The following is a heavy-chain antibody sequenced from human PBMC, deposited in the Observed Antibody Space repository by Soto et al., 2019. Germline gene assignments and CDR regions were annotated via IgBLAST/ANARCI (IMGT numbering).Heavy chain of an antibody. CDR3: AMGSTSCPGCWCYYGMDV. V-gene: IGHV3-66*03. Sequence: GGSLRLSCAASGFTVSINYMRWVRHAPGKGLEWVSVIYSCGSTYYADSVKGRLTISRDNSKNTLYLQMNSLRAEDTAVYYCAMGSTSCPGCWCYYGMDVWGQGTTVTVSS. CDR1: GFTVSINY. CDR2: IYSCGST. D-gene: IGHD2-2*01. J-gene: IGHJ6*02.